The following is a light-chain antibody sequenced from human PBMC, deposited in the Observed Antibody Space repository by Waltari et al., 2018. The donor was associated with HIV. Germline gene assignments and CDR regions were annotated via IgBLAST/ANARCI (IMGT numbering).Light chain of an antibody. V-gene: IGLV4-69*01. J-gene: IGLJ2*01. Sequence: QLVLTQSPSASASLTASVKLTCTLSSAHINYAIAWHQHRPENGPRYLLGVNSDDSDITGDVIPYRFSGSSSGAEHYLIISRLQSEDDADYYCQTWAAGIVLFGGGSKRTVL. CDR1: SAHINYA. CDR2: VNSDDSD. CDR3: QTWAAGIVL.